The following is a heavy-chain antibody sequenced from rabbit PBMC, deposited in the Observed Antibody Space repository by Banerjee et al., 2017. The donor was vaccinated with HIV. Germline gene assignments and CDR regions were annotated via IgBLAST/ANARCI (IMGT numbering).Heavy chain of an antibody. CDR2: IYAGSSGST. J-gene: IGHJ4*01. CDR3: ARDLAGVIGWNFGL. CDR1: GFDLNRYYY. D-gene: IGHD4-1*01. V-gene: IGHV1S45*01. Sequence: QEQLEESGGDLVKPRASLTLTCTASGFDLNRYYYLCWVRQAPGKGLEWIACIYAGSSGSTYYASWAKGRFTISKASSTTVTLQMTSLTAADTATYFCARDLAGVIGWNFGLWGPGTLVTVS.